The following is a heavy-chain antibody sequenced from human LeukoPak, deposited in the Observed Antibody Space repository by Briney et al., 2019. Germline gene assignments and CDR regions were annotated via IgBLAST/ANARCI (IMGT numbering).Heavy chain of an antibody. CDR3: ARDLAGALDF. CDR1: RFAVNGIH. CDR2: FYGGGGI. J-gene: IGHJ4*02. Sequence: GGSLRLSCAASRFAVNGIHMSWVRQAPGKGLEWVSVFYGGGGIYYADSVRGRFTISRDNSKNTLYLQMNGLRGEDTAKYYCARDLAGALDFWGQATVVTVSS. D-gene: IGHD6-19*01. V-gene: IGHV3-66*01.